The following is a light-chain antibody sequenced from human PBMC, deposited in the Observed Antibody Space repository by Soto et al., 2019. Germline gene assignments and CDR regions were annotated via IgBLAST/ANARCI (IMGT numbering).Light chain of an antibody. CDR1: QSINSN. CDR3: QQYYYWPPYT. Sequence: IVMTQSPATLSVSPVERATLSCRASQSINSNLAWYQQKPGQAPRLLMFRASIRATGFPARFSGSGSGTEFTPTTSSLQSEDSAVYFCQQYYYWPPYTFGQGTKVDIK. V-gene: IGKV3-15*01. J-gene: IGKJ2*01. CDR2: RAS.